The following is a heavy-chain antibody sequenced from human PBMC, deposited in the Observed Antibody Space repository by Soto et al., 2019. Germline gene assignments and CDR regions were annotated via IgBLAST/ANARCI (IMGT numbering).Heavy chain of an antibody. CDR1: GFTFSSYE. V-gene: IGHV3-48*03. CDR2: ISSSGYTI. CDR3: ARGQYSSGGGYFDY. Sequence: EVQLVESGGGLVQPGGSLRLSCAASGFTFSSYEMNWVRQAPGKGLEWVSYISSSGYTIYYADSVKGRFTISRDNAKNSLYLKMNSLRAEATAVYYCARGQYSSGGGYFDYWGQGTLVTVSS. J-gene: IGHJ4*02. D-gene: IGHD6-19*01.